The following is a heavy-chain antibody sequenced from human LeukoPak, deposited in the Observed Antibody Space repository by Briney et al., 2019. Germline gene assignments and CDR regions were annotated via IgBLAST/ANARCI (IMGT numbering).Heavy chain of an antibody. CDR3: ARVDREWLRAVDY. J-gene: IGHJ4*02. CDR1: GFTVSSNY. CDR2: IYSGGST. Sequence: GGSLRLSCAASGFTVSSNYMSWVRQAPGKGLEWVSVIYSGGSTYYADSVKGRFTISRDNSKNTLYLQMNSLRAEDTAVYYCARVDREWLRAVDYWAREPWSPSPQ. V-gene: IGHV3-66*01. D-gene: IGHD5-12*01.